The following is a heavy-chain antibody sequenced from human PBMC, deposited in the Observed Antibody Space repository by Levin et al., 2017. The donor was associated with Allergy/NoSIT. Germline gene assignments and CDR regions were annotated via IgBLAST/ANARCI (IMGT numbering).Heavy chain of an antibody. CDR3: VRHGGESYYYMDV. CDR2: VYFIGNS. D-gene: IGHD2-21*01. V-gene: IGHV4-39*01. J-gene: IGHJ6*03. Sequence: MASETLSLICSVSGGSVTSGAYHGGWIRQPPGKGLEWIGSVYFIGNSHYNSFLKSRVTISVDASKNQFSLQLSAVTAADTAVYYCVRHGGESYYYMDVWGKGTTVTVSS. CDR1: GGSVTSGAYH.